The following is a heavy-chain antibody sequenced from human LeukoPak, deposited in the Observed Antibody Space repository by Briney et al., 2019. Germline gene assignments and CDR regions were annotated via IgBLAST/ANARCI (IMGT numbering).Heavy chain of an antibody. J-gene: IGHJ4*02. Sequence: RQAPGKGLEWVAIIWSDGSNKYYGDSVKGRFTISRDNSKNSLYLEMNSLRAEDTAVYYCAIDNGSGNRHSFYDYWGQGILVTVSS. CDR3: AIDNGSGNRHSFYDY. D-gene: IGHD3-10*01. V-gene: IGHV3-33*01. CDR2: IWSDGSNK.